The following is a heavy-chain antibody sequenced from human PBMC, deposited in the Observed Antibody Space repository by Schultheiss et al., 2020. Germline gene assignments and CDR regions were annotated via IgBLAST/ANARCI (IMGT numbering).Heavy chain of an antibody. J-gene: IGHJ6*02. V-gene: IGHV4-61*08. CDR3: ARVTDIPYYYYGMDV. CDR2: IYYSGST. D-gene: IGHD2-15*01. Sequence: SETLSLTCTVSGGSISSGGYYWSWIRQPPGKGLEWIGYIYYSGSTNYNPSLKSRVTISVDTSKNQFSLKLSSVTAADTAVYYCARVTDIPYYYYGMDVWGQGTTVTVSS. CDR1: GGSISSGGYY.